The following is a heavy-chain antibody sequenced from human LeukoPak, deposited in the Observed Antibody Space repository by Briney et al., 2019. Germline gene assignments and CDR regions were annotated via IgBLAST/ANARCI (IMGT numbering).Heavy chain of an antibody. CDR2: ISPGDSNT. Sequence: GASLKISGDASGSIFTSYWIGWGRELPGKGLEWTAIISPGDSNTRYSPAYQGQVTISADKSISTASLQWSSLKASDAAMYYCARRWGSYYHFDYWGQGTVVTVSS. CDR1: GSIFTSYW. D-gene: IGHD1-26*01. V-gene: IGHV5-51*01. CDR3: ARRWGSYYHFDY. J-gene: IGHJ4*02.